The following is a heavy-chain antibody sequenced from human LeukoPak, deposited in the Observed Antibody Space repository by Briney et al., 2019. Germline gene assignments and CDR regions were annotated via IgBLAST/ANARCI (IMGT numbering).Heavy chain of an antibody. D-gene: IGHD3-16*01. CDR3: ARDRDGGGAIFDS. Sequence: GGSLRLSCAASGFTFSSYSMNWVRQAPGKGLEWVSSISSSSSYIYYADSVKGRFTISRDNAKNSLYLQMNSLRAEDTAVYYCARDRDGGGAIFDSWGPGTLVTVSS. V-gene: IGHV3-21*01. J-gene: IGHJ4*02. CDR1: GFTFSSYS. CDR2: ISSSSSYI.